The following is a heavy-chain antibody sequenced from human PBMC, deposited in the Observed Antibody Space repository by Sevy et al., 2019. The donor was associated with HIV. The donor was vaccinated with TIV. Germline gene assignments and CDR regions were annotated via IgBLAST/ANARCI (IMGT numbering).Heavy chain of an antibody. D-gene: IGHD3-10*01. CDR2: ISYDGSNK. Sequence: GGSLRLSCAASGFTFSSYAMHWVRQAPGKGLEWVAVISYDGSNKYYADSVKGRFTISRDNSKNTLYLQMNGLRAEDTAVYYCARGSTSLLWFGELYYFDYWGQGTLVTVSS. J-gene: IGHJ4*02. V-gene: IGHV3-30*04. CDR3: ARGSTSLLWFGELYYFDY. CDR1: GFTFSSYA.